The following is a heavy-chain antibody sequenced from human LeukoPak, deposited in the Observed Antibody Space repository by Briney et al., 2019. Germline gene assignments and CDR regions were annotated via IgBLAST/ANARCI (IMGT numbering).Heavy chain of an antibody. CDR3: ARTYCSGGSCYRGGFDP. CDR2: IYYSGST. Sequence: SETLSLTCTVSGGSISSGGYYWSWIRQHPGKGLEWIGYIYYSGSTYYNPSLKSRVTISVDTSKNQFSLKLSSVTAADTAVYYCARTYCSGGSCYRGGFDPWGQGTLVTFSS. V-gene: IGHV4-31*03. D-gene: IGHD2-15*01. J-gene: IGHJ5*02. CDR1: GGSISSGGYY.